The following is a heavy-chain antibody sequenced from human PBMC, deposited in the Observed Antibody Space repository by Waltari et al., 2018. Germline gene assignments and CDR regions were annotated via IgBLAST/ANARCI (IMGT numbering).Heavy chain of an antibody. J-gene: IGHJ4*02. D-gene: IGHD3-22*01. V-gene: IGHV4-39*02. CDR1: RGSLSSDNYY. CDR3: AREADYYDSSAYVG. CDR2: LYYTGST. Sequence: QLQLQESGPGLVKPSETLSLTCTVPRGSLSSDNYYWGWIRQPPGKGLEWIGTLYYTGSTFYNPSLNSRDTISVDTLKNQFSLKLSSVTAADTAVYYCAREADYYDSSAYVGWGQGTLVTVSS.